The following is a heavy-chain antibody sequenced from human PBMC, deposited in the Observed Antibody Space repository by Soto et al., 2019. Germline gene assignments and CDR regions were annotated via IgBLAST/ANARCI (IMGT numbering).Heavy chain of an antibody. CDR3: ARDYYDFWSGYGDAFDI. Sequence: ASVKVSCKASGYTFTSYGISWVRQAPGQGLEWMGWISAYNGNTNYAQKLQGRVTMTTDTSTSTAYMELRSLRSDDTAVYYCARDYYDFWSGYGDAFDIWGQGTMVTVSS. D-gene: IGHD3-3*01. CDR2: ISAYNGNT. V-gene: IGHV1-18*01. J-gene: IGHJ3*02. CDR1: GYTFTSYG.